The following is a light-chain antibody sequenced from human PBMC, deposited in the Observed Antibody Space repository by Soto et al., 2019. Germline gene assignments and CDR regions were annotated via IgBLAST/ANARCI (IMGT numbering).Light chain of an antibody. V-gene: IGLV2-23*02. CDR2: EVI. J-gene: IGLJ2*01. CDR1: SSDVGTYNL. CDR3: QSYDSSLSGVV. Sequence: QSALTQPASVSGSPGQSITISCTGSSSDVGTYNLVSWYQHHPGKAPKLMISEVIKRPSGVSNRFSGSKSGNTASLTISGLQAEDEADYYCQSYDSSLSGVVFGGGTKLTVL.